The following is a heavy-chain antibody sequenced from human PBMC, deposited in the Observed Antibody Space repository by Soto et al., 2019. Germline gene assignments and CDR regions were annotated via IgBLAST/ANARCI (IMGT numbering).Heavy chain of an antibody. Sequence: PSETLSLTCTVSGGSVSNSNYYWGWIRQSPGKGLEWIGSVYYRGRSYSKSSVKSRVTISVDTSKYQFSLNLNSVTASDTAVYYCVRHRNSVLTQACFDYWGPGALVTVSS. CDR1: GGSVSNSNYY. D-gene: IGHD2-8*01. J-gene: IGHJ4*02. CDR3: VRHRNSVLTQACFDY. V-gene: IGHV4-39*01. CDR2: VYYRGRS.